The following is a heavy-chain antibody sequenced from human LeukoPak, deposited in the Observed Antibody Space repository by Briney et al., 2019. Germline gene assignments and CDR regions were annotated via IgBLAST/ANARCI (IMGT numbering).Heavy chain of an antibody. V-gene: IGHV3-7*04. CDR2: IKRDGDEK. CDR1: GFTFSSYW. Sequence: GGSLRLSCAASGFTFSSYWMSWVRQAPGKGLEWVANIKRDGDEKYYVDSVKGRFTISRDNAKNSLYLQINSLRVEDTAVYYCARVSYYYYYGMDVWGQGTTVTVSS. CDR3: ARVSYYYYYGMDV. J-gene: IGHJ6*02.